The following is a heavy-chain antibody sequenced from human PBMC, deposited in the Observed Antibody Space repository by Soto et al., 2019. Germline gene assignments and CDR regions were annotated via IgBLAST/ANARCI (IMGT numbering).Heavy chain of an antibody. CDR1: GGSISGSSYY. CDR3: ARYDSSGT. V-gene: IGHV4-39*01. D-gene: IGHD3-22*01. CDR2: IYYSGST. J-gene: IGHJ5*02. Sequence: SETLSLTCTVSGGSISGSSYYWGWIRQPPGKGLEWIGSIYYSGSTYYNPSLKSRVTISVDTSKNQFSLKLSSVTAADTAVYYCARYDSSGTWGQGTLVTVSS.